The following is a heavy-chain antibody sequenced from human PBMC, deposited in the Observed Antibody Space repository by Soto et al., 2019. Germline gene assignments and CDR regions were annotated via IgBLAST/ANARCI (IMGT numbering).Heavy chain of an antibody. D-gene: IGHD6-19*01. Sequence: PGESLKISCKGSGYSFTSYWIGWLRQMAGKGLEWMGIIYPGDSDTRYSPSFQGQVTISADKSISTAYLQWSSLKASDTAMYYCARQVYSSGWYHAFDIWGQGTMVTVSS. J-gene: IGHJ3*02. CDR1: GYSFTSYW. V-gene: IGHV5-51*01. CDR2: IYPGDSDT. CDR3: ARQVYSSGWYHAFDI.